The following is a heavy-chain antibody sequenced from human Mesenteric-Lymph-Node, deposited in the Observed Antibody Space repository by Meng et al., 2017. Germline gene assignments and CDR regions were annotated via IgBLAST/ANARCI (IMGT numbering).Heavy chain of an antibody. CDR2: ISSSSSYI. J-gene: IGHJ4*02. CDR1: GFTFSSYS. V-gene: IGHV3-21*01. Sequence: GGSLRLSCAASGFTFSSYSMNWVRQAPGKGLEWVSSISSSSSYIYYADSVKGRFTISRDNAKNSLYLQMNSLRAEDTAVYYCASGIVATIDYWGQGTLVTVSS. D-gene: IGHD5-12*01. CDR3: ASGIVATIDY.